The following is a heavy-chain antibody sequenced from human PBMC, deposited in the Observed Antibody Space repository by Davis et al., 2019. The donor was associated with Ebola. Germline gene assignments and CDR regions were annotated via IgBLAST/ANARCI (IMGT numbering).Heavy chain of an antibody. D-gene: IGHD4-17*01. J-gene: IGHJ2*01. CDR1: GFIFSSYV. V-gene: IGHV3-23*01. CDR3: TRHVPGDFWYFDL. Sequence: GESLKISCAASGFIFSSYVMSWVRQAPGKGLEWVSTLGTSADAYHADSVKGRFTISRDNSKNTLYLQMNGLRAEDTAMYHCTRHVPGDFWYFDLWGRGTLVTVSA. CDR2: LGTSADA.